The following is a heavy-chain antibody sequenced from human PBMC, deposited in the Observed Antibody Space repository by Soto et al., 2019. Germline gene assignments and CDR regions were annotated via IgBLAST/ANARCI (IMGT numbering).Heavy chain of an antibody. J-gene: IGHJ4*02. CDR1: GGSISSYY. V-gene: IGHV4-59*01. CDR3: ARSPLRYYFDY. Sequence: SETLSLTCTVSGGSISSYYWSWIRRPPGKGLEWIGYIYYSGSTNYNPSLKSRVTISVDTSKNQFSLKLSSVTAADTAVYYCARSPLRYYFDYWGQGTRVTVS. CDR2: IYYSGST.